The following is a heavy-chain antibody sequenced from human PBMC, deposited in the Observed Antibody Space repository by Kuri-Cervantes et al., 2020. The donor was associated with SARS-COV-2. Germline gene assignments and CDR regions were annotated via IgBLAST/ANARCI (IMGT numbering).Heavy chain of an antibody. CDR2: IYYSGST. CDR1: GGSISSSSYY. CDR3: ARRHYDFWSGSMLDY. J-gene: IGHJ4*02. V-gene: IGHV4-39*01. Sequence: ESLKISCTVSGGSISSSSYYWGWIRQPPGKGLEWIGSIYYSGSTYYNPSLKSRVTISVDTSKNQFSLKLSSVTAADTAVYYYARRHYDFWSGSMLDYWGQGTLVTVSS. D-gene: IGHD3-3*01.